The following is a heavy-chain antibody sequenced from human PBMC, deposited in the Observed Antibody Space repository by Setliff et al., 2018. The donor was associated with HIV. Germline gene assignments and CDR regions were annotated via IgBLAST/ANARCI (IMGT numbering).Heavy chain of an antibody. CDR3: ARHRGMIGTTWYNHYMDV. J-gene: IGHJ6*03. CDR1: YESFSHYY. Sequence: SEILSLTCRVFYESFSHYYWTWIRQPPGKGLEWIGYIHHSGGTQYSPSLKSRVTILLDTSKNQFSLRLDSLTAADTAVYYCARHRGMIGTTWYNHYMDVWGKGATVTVSS. D-gene: IGHD1-7*01. CDR2: IHHSGGT. V-gene: IGHV4-59*01.